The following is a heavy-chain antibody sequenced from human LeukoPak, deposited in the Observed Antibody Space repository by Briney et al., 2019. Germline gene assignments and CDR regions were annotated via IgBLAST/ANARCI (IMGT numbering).Heavy chain of an antibody. Sequence: GGSLRLSCAGSGFTFSRYAMSWIRQVPGKGLEWVSAISGSGGDIFYTDSVKGRFTISRDNSKTTLYLQMNGLRAGDPAVYYCAKDCFGSGSPNWFGPWGQGTLVRVSS. CDR2: ISGSGGDI. D-gene: IGHD3-10*01. J-gene: IGHJ5*02. CDR1: GFTFSRYA. V-gene: IGHV3-23*01. CDR3: AKDCFGSGSPNWFGP.